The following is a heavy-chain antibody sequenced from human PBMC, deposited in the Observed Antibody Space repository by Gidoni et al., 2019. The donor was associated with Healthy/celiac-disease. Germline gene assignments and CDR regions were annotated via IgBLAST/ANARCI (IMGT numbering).Heavy chain of an antibody. Sequence: QVQLQESGPGLVTPSQTLSLTCTVSGGSIRSGGYYWSWNRQHPGKGLEWIGYIYYSGSTYYNPALKSRGTISVDTSKNQFSLKLSSVTAADTAVYYCARDRPDAKTTVTTTGYFDLWGRGTLVTVSS. V-gene: IGHV4-31*03. J-gene: IGHJ2*01. CDR2: IYYSGST. D-gene: IGHD4-4*01. CDR1: GGSIRSGGYY. CDR3: ARDRPDAKTTVTTTGYFDL.